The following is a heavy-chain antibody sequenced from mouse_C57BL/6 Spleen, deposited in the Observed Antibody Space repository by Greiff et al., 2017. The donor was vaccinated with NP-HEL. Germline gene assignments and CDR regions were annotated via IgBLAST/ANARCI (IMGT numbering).Heavy chain of an antibody. V-gene: IGHV1-64*01. CDR1: GYTFTSYW. J-gene: IGHJ1*03. D-gene: IGHD4-1*01. CDR2: IHPNSGST. CDR3: ARRGTGSYFDV. Sequence: QVQLQQPGAELVKPGASVKLSCKASGYTFTSYWMHWVKQRPGQGLEWIGMIHPNSGSTNYNEKFKSKATLTVDKSSSTAYMQLSSLTSEDSAVYYCARRGTGSYFDVWGTGTTVTVSS.